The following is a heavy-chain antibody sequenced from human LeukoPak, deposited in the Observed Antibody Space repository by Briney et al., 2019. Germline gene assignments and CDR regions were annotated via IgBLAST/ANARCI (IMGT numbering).Heavy chain of an antibody. D-gene: IGHD2-15*01. J-gene: IGHJ6*03. CDR2: IYYSGST. Sequence: PSETLSLTCTVSGGSISSSSYYWGWIRQPPGKGLEWIGSIYYSGSTYYNPSLKIRVTISVDTSKNQFSLKLSSVTAADTAVYYCARRGEFCSGGSCYVLRYYYYMDVWGKGTTVTVSS. CDR3: ARRGEFCSGGSCYVLRYYYYMDV. CDR1: GGSISSSSYY. V-gene: IGHV4-39*01.